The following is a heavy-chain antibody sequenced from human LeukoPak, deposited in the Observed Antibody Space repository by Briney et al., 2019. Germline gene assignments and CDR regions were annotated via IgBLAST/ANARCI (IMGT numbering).Heavy chain of an antibody. D-gene: IGHD6-19*01. Sequence: GRSLRLSCAASGFTFSSYAMHWVRQAPGKGLEWVAVISYDGSNKYYADSVKGRLTISRDNSKNTLYLQMNSLRAEDTAVYYCARGEAVAGFDYWGQGTLVTVSS. J-gene: IGHJ4*02. CDR3: ARGEAVAGFDY. V-gene: IGHV3-30*04. CDR2: ISYDGSNK. CDR1: GFTFSSYA.